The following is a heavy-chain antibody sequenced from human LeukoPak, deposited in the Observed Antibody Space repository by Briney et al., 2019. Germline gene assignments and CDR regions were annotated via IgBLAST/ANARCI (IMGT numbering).Heavy chain of an antibody. D-gene: IGHD6-19*01. Sequence: ASVKVSCKASGYTSTTYDINWVRQATGQGLEWMGWMNPNSRNTGYTQKFQGRVTMTRNTSISTAYMELSSLRSEDTAVYYCARGRGSGHKENWFDPWGQGTLVTVSS. CDR3: ARGRGSGHKENWFDP. CDR2: MNPNSRNT. CDR1: GYTSTTYD. V-gene: IGHV1-8*01. J-gene: IGHJ5*02.